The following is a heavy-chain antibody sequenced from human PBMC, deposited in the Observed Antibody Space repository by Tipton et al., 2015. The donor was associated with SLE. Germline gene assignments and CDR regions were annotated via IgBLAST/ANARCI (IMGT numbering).Heavy chain of an antibody. CDR1: GFTFSSYA. CDR3: AKDAGDSSGWVVLDY. D-gene: IGHD6-19*01. V-gene: IGHV3-23*01. CDR2: ISGSGGSK. J-gene: IGHJ4*02. Sequence: SGFTFSSYAMSWVRQAPGKGLEWVSAISGSGGSKSYEASXXXRLTISRDNSKNTLYLQMNSLRAEDTAVYYCAKDAGDSSGWVVLDYWGQGSLVTVSS.